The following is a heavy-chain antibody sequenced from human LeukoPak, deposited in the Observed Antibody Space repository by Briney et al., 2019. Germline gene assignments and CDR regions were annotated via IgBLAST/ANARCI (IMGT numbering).Heavy chain of an antibody. V-gene: IGHV1-8*01. CDR2: MNPNSGNT. D-gene: IGHD2-8*01. CDR3: ARSRTPVYGVHY. Sequence: GASVKVSCKASGYTFTSYDINWVRQATGQGLEWMGWMNPNSGNTGYAQKFQGRVTMTRNTSVSTAYMELSSLRSEDTAVYYCARSRTPVYGVHYLGQGTLVTVSS. J-gene: IGHJ4*02. CDR1: GYTFTSYD.